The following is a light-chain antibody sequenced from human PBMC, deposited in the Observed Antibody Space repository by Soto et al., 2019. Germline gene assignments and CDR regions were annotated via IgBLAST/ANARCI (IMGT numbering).Light chain of an antibody. V-gene: IGKV3-11*01. Sequence: EIVLTQSPATLSLSPGERATLSCRASQTVSNYLAWYQQKPGQAPRLLIYDASNRATGVPARFSGRGSGTEFTPTISSLQSEDFAVYYCQQYNNWPSITFGQGKRLEIK. CDR3: QQYNNWPSIT. J-gene: IGKJ5*01. CDR1: QTVSNY. CDR2: DAS.